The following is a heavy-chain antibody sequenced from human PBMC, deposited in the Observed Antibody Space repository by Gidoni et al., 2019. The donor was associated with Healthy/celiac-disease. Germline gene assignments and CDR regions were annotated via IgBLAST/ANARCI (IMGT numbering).Heavy chain of an antibody. V-gene: IGHV4-39*01. CDR2: IYFSGST. CDR1: GGSISSSSYY. D-gene: IGHD3-3*01. Sequence: QLQLQVSGPGLVKPSETLSLTCTVSGGSISSSSYYWGWIRQPPGKGLEWIGSIYFSGSTYYNPALKSRVTISVDTSTNQFSLKLSSVPAADTAVYYCARRHNNVLRFLEWPGGFDPWGQGTLVTVSS. J-gene: IGHJ5*02. CDR3: ARRHNNVLRFLEWPGGFDP.